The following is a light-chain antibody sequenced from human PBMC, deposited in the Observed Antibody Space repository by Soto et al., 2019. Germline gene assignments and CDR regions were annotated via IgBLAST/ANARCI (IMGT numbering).Light chain of an antibody. CDR2: GAS. CDR3: QQYGSSGT. Sequence: EIVLTQSPGTRSQSPGERATLSCRASQSVSNNYLTWYQQKPGQARRLLIYGASNRATGIPDRCSGSGSGTDFTLTISRLEPEDFAVYYCQQYGSSGTFGQGTKVDMK. J-gene: IGKJ1*01. CDR1: QSVSNNY. V-gene: IGKV3-20*01.